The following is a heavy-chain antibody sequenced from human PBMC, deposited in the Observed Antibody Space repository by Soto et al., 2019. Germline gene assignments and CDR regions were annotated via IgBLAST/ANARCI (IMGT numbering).Heavy chain of an antibody. CDR1: GGTFSTHD. CDR3: AIGYCSVGNCYSGLDF. CDR2: IIPPFGTT. J-gene: IGHJ6*02. D-gene: IGHD2-15*01. Sequence: QVQLAQSGAEVKKPGSSVKVSCKASGGTFSTHDIIWVRQAPGQGLAWVGGIIPPFGTTYFAQEFQGRVTLAAYDLATTAYMEVSILSSQDTGVYFCAIGYCSVGNCYSGLDFWGQGTTVTVSS. V-gene: IGHV1-69*01.